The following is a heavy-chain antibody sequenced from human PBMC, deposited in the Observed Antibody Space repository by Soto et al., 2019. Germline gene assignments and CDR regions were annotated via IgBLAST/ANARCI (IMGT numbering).Heavy chain of an antibody. CDR1: GYTFTIFG. Sequence: GASVKVSCKTSGYTFTIFGISWVRQAPGQGLEWMGWISPYNGHTNYAQKLQGRVTMTTDTSTSTAYMELRSLRAEDTAIYYCAKYSHGGRYNWFDPWGLGTLVTVSS. V-gene: IGHV1-18*01. CDR3: AKYSHGGRYNWFDP. J-gene: IGHJ5*02. CDR2: ISPYNGHT. D-gene: IGHD2-15*01.